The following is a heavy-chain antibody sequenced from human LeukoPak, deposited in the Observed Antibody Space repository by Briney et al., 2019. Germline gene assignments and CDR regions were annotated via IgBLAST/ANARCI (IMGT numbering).Heavy chain of an antibody. V-gene: IGHV3-21*01. CDR3: ARDPSSGSYYFQH. Sequence: GGSLRLSCAASGFTFSSYSMNWVRRAPGKGLEWVSSISNSSSYIYYADSVKGRFTISRDNAKNSLYLQTNRLRAEATAVYYCARDPSSGSYYFQHSGQRTLVTVSS. CDR1: GFTFSSYS. D-gene: IGHD1-26*01. J-gene: IGHJ1*01. CDR2: ISNSSSYI.